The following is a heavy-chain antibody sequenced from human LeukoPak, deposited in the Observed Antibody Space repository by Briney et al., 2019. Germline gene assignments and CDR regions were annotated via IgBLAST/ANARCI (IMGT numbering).Heavy chain of an antibody. Sequence: GASVKVSCKAPGYTFTSYDINWVRQATGQGLEWMGWMNPNSGNTGYAQKFQGRVTMTRNTSISTAYMELSSLRSEDTAVYYCASPTTVVPYYYYYGMDVWGQGTTVTVSS. D-gene: IGHD4-11*01. V-gene: IGHV1-8*01. CDR1: GYTFTSYD. CDR2: MNPNSGNT. CDR3: ASPTTVVPYYYYYGMDV. J-gene: IGHJ6*02.